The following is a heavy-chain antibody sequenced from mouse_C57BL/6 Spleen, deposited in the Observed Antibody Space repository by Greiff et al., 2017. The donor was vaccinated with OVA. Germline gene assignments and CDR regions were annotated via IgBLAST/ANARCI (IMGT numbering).Heavy chain of an antibody. Sequence: QVQLQQPGAELVKPGASVKLSCKASGYTFTSYWMQWVKQRPGQGLEWIGEIDPSDSYTNYNQKFKGKATLTVDTSSSTAYMQLSSLTSEDSEVYYCARGAVVAPRGYFDYWGQGTTLTVSS. CDR1: GYTFTSYW. CDR3: ARGAVVAPRGYFDY. J-gene: IGHJ2*01. V-gene: IGHV1-50*01. D-gene: IGHD1-1*01. CDR2: IDPSDSYT.